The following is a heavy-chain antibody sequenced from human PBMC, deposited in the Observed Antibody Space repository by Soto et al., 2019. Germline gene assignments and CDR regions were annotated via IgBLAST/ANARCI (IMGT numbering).Heavy chain of an antibody. CDR1: GGSVSNYY. CDR2: VYYSGST. Sequence: PSETLSLTCTVSGGSVSNYYWSWMRQPPGKGLEWIGYVYYSGSTNYNPSLKSRVTMSVDTSNNQFSVKLSSVTAADTAVYYCARVLGYCSGGNCFGRFDPWGQGTLVTVSS. D-gene: IGHD2-15*01. J-gene: IGHJ5*02. V-gene: IGHV4-59*02. CDR3: ARVLGYCSGGNCFGRFDP.